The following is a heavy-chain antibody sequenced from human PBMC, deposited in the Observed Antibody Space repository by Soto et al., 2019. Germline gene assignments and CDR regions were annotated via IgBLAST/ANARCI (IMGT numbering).Heavy chain of an antibody. CDR1: GGSISSYY. Sequence: SETLSLTCTVSGGSISSYYWSWIRQPAGKGLEWIGRIYTSGSTNYNPSLKSRVTMSVDTSKNQFSLKLSSVTAADTAVYYCARGVAVAGTVGYYYYGMDVWGQGTTVTVSS. V-gene: IGHV4-4*07. D-gene: IGHD6-19*01. CDR3: ARGVAVAGTVGYYYYGMDV. CDR2: IYTSGST. J-gene: IGHJ6*02.